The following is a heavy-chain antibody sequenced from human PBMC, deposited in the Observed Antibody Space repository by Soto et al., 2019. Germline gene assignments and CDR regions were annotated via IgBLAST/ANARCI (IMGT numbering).Heavy chain of an antibody. J-gene: IGHJ4*02. Sequence: QVQLQESGPGLVKPSQTLSLTCTVSGGSISSGGYYWSWIRQHPGKGLEWIGYIYYSGSTYYNPSLKSRVTISVDPANEQFSLKLSSCTAADPAVYYCSRFPQTDLDSSGYFLFDYWGQGTLVTVSS. D-gene: IGHD3-22*01. CDR1: GGSISSGGYY. CDR2: IYYSGST. CDR3: SRFPQTDLDSSGYFLFDY. V-gene: IGHV4-31*03.